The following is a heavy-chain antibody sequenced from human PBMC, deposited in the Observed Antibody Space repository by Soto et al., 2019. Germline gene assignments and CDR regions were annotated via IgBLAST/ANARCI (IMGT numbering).Heavy chain of an antibody. J-gene: IGHJ6*02. CDR3: AKDIIAARPYYYYGLDV. Sequence: GGSLRLSCAASGFTFHDYTMHWVRQAPGKGLEWVSLISWDGGSTYHADSVKGRFTISRDNSKNSLYLQMNSLRTEDTALYYCAKDIIAARPYYYYGLDVWGQGTTVTVSS. D-gene: IGHD6-6*01. CDR1: GFTFHDYT. CDR2: ISWDGGST. V-gene: IGHV3-43*01.